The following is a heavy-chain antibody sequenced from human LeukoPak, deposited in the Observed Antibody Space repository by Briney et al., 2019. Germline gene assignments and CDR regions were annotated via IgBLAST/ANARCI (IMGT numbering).Heavy chain of an antibody. CDR1: GGSISSGDYY. CDR2: IYYSGST. D-gene: IGHD2-21*01. Sequence: PSETLSLTCTVSGGSISSGDYYWSWIRQPPGKGLEWIAYIYYSGSTYYNPSLKSRVTISVDTSKNQFSLKLSSVTAADTAVYYCARDSVVIATKYAPTLWGQGTMVTVSS. V-gene: IGHV4-30-4*08. CDR3: ARDSVVIATKYAPTL. J-gene: IGHJ3*01.